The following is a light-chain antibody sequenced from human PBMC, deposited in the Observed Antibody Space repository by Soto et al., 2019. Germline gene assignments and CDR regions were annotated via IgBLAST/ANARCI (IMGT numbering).Light chain of an antibody. V-gene: IGKV3-15*01. CDR1: QSVSSN. CDR3: QQYNNWPRT. CDR2: GAS. J-gene: IGKJ1*01. Sequence: EIVMTQSPATLSVSPGERATLSCRASQSVSSNLAWYQQKPGQAPRLLIYGASTRVTGIPARFSGSGSGTEFTLTISSLQSEDFALYYCQQYNNWPRTFGQGTKVDIK.